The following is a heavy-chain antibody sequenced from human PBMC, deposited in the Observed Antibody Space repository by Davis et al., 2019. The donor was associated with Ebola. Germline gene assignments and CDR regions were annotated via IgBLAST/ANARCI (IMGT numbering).Heavy chain of an antibody. CDR1: GFTFSSYA. V-gene: IGHV3-23*01. CDR2: ISGSGGST. J-gene: IGHJ4*02. CDR3: DLDCSGGSCHDY. Sequence: PGGSLRLSCAASGFTFSSYAMSWVRQAPGKGLEWVSAISGSGGSTYYADSVKGRFTISRDNSKNTLYLQMNSLRAEDTAVYYCDLDCSGGSCHDYWGQGTLVTVSS. D-gene: IGHD2-15*01.